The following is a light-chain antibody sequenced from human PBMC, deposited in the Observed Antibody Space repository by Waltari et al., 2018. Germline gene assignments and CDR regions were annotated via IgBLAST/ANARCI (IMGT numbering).Light chain of an antibody. Sequence: QSALTQPASVSGFPRQSITISCPGTSSDVGTYNYVSWYQHHPGKAPKLIIYNVSNRPSVVSNRFSGSKSGDSASLTISGLQAEDEAHYCCVSFSTGSTLGVFGGGTDLTVL. CDR1: SSDVGTYNY. CDR3: VSFSTGSTLGV. CDR2: NVS. J-gene: IGLJ3*02. V-gene: IGLV2-14*03.